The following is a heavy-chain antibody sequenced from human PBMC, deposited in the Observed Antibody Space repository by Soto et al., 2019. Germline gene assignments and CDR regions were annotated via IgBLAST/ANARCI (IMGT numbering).Heavy chain of an antibody. CDR1: GGPISSGGYS. D-gene: IGHD3-22*01. CDR3: ARVGPWVPYYYDSSPYTFENWFDP. CDR2: IYHGGST. Sequence: SETLSLTCAVSGGPISSGGYSWSWIRQPPGKGLEWIGSIYHGGSTYYNPSLNSRVTLSIDMTNNHVSLILNSVTAADTAVYYCARVGPWVPYYYDSSPYTFENWFDPWGQGTLVTVPQ. J-gene: IGHJ5*02. V-gene: IGHV4-30-2*03.